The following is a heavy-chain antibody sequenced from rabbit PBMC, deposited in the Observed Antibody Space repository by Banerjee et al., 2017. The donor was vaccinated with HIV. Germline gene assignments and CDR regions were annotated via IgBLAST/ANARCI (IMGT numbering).Heavy chain of an antibody. D-gene: IGHD6-1*01. J-gene: IGHJ4*02. CDR2: IYGGGGNT. CDR1: GFDISSYY. V-gene: IGHV1S69*01. CDR3: ARGGDGNSYYRSHI. Sequence: QSVEESGGRLVTPGGSLTLTCTVSGFDISSYYMSWVRQAPGKGLEYIGTIYGGGGNTYYASWAKGRFTISKTSTTVDLKMTSLTTEDTATYFCARGGDGNSYYRSHIWGPGTLVTVS.